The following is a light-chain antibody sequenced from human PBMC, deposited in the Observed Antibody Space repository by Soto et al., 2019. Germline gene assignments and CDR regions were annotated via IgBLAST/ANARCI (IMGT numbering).Light chain of an antibody. CDR2: KAS. J-gene: IGKJ2*01. V-gene: IGKV1-5*03. Sequence: DIQMTQSPSTLSASVGDRVTITCRASQSISSWLAWYQQKPGKAPNLLIYKASSLEGGVPSRFSGSGSGTQFTLTINSLQPGDSAIYYCQQYHSHPVTFGQGTKVEI. CDR1: QSISSW. CDR3: QQYHSHPVT.